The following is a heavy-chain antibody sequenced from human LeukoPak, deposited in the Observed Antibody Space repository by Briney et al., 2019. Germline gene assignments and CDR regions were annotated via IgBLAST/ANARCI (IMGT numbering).Heavy chain of an antibody. D-gene: IGHD5-18*01. J-gene: IGHJ6*03. CDR3: ARDRRYSYGPSEYYYYMDV. Sequence: SETPSLTCTVSGGSISSGSYYWSWIRQPAGKGLEWIGRIYTSGSTNYNPSLKSRVTISVDTSKNQFSLKLSSVTAADTAVYYCARDRRYSYGPSEYYYYMDVWGKGTTVTVSS. V-gene: IGHV4-61*02. CDR1: GGSISSGSYY. CDR2: IYTSGST.